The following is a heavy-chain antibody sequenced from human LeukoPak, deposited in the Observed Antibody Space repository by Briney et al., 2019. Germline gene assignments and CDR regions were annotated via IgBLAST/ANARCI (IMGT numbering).Heavy chain of an antibody. CDR3: ASFPSGSYSTY. V-gene: IGHV3-73*01. CDR1: GFSFSGSG. CDR2: IRSQADSYAT. J-gene: IGHJ4*02. D-gene: IGHD1-26*01. Sequence: GGSLRLSCAASGFSFSGSGMHWVRQASGKGLEWVGHIRSQADSYATVYGASVKGRFTITRDDSENTAYLQMNSPKTEDTAVYYCASFPSGSYSTYWGQGTLVTVSS.